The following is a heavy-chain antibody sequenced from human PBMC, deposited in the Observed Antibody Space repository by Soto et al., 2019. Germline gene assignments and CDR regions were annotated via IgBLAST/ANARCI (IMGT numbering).Heavy chain of an antibody. CDR2: VDPTDSHT. D-gene: IGHD2-8*01. Sequence: PGESLKISCKGSGYTFSNYWISWVRQMPGKGLEWMGRVDPTDSHTNYSPSFQGHVTISVDKSTSTAYLQWSSLKASDTAMYYCARQGSNGAYYYYGMDVWGQGTTVTVSS. V-gene: IGHV5-10-1*01. CDR1: GYTFSNYW. CDR3: ARQGSNGAYYYYGMDV. J-gene: IGHJ6*02.